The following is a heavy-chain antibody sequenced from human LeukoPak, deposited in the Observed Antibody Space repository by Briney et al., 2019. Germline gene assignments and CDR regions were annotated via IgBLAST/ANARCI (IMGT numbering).Heavy chain of an antibody. J-gene: IGHJ4*02. D-gene: IGHD6-6*01. CDR1: GYTFSSHG. CDR3: ARDLGRDSSEYFDY. V-gene: IGHV1-18*04. Sequence: ASVKVSCKASGYTFSSHGISWVRQAPGQGLEWIGWISTYSDKTNYAQNLQDRVTMTTDRSTNTVYMELGSLSSDDTAMYYCARDLGRDSSEYFDYWGQGTLVTVSS. CDR2: ISTYSDKT.